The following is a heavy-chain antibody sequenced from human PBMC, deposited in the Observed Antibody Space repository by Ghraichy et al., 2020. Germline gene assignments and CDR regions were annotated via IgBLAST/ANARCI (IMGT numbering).Heavy chain of an antibody. CDR2: ISSSSSYI. V-gene: IGHV3-21*01. CDR3: ARDSPLDYYGMDV. Sequence: GGSLRLSCAASGFTFSSYSMNWVRQAPGKGLEWVSSISSSSSYIYYADSVKGRFTISRDNAKNSLYLQMNSLRAEDTAVYYCARDSPLDYYGMDVWGQGTTVTVSS. CDR1: GFTFSSYS. J-gene: IGHJ6*02.